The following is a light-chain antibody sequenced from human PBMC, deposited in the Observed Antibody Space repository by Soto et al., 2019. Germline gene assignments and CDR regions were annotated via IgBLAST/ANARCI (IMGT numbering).Light chain of an antibody. V-gene: IGLV1-47*02. CDR1: SSNIGNNY. J-gene: IGLJ3*02. Sequence: QSVLTQSPSVSGTPGQRVTISCSGSSSNIGNNYVYWYHQLPGTAPKLLIYSNNQRPSGVPDRFSGSKSGTSASLAISGLRSEDEADYYCAAWDDSLSGWVFGGGTKVTVL. CDR2: SNN. CDR3: AAWDDSLSGWV.